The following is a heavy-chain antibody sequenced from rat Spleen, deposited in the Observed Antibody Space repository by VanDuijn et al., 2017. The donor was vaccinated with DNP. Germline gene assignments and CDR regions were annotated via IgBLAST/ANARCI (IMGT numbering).Heavy chain of an antibody. CDR3: VRWVRALDY. Sequence: EVQLQQSGPGLVKPSQSLSLTCSVTGYSITSNYWGWIRKFPGNKMEYIGHISYSGSTNYNPSLRRRISITRDTSKNQFFLQLNSVITEDTATYYCVRWVRALDYWGQGVMVTVSS. J-gene: IGHJ2*01. D-gene: IGHD4-1*01. CDR1: GYSITSNY. V-gene: IGHV3-1*01. CDR2: ISYSGST.